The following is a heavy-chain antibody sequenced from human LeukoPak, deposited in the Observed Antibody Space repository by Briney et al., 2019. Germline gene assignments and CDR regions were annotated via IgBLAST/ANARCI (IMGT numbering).Heavy chain of an antibody. CDR1: GGSISSYY. CDR2: IYTSGST. Sequence: SETLSLTCTASGGSISSYYWSWIRQPAGKGLEWIGRIYTSGSTGYNPSLKSRVTMSVDTSKNQFSLKLSSVTAADTAVYYCARVDLRAAYLDYWGQGTLVTVSS. V-gene: IGHV4-4*07. D-gene: IGHD2-15*01. J-gene: IGHJ4*02. CDR3: ARVDLRAAYLDY.